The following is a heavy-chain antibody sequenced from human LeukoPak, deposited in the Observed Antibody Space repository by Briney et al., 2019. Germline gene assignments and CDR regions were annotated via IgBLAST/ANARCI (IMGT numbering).Heavy chain of an antibody. J-gene: IGHJ4*02. V-gene: IGHV3-64D*06. CDR1: GFTFSSYA. CDR3: VSDIVVVPAAKENDY. CDR2: ISSNGGST. Sequence: GGSLRLSCSASGFTFSSYAMHWVRQAPGKGLEYVSAISSNGGSTYYADSVKGRFTISRDNSKNTLYLQMSSLRAEDTAVYYCVSDIVVVPAAKENDYWGQGTLVTVSS. D-gene: IGHD2-2*01.